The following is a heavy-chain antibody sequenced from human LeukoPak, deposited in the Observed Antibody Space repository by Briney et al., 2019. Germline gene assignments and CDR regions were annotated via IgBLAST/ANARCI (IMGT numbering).Heavy chain of an antibody. J-gene: IGHJ4*02. V-gene: IGHV3-48*02. D-gene: IGHD2-8*02. CDR3: ARDETGVGSGGIDF. Sequence: QSGGSLRLSCAASGFTFSDYSMNWVRQAPGKGLVWVAYISSGGSTIYYADSVRGRFTISRDSARNALYLQMDSLRDEDTAVYYCARDETGVGSGGIDFWGQGTLVTVSS. CDR1: GFTFSDYS. CDR2: ISSGGSTI.